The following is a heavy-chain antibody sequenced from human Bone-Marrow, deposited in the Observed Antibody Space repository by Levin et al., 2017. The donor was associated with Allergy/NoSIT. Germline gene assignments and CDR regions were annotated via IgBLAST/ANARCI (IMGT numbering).Heavy chain of an antibody. Sequence: GGSLRLTCAASGFIFRNYAMNWVRQAPGKGLEWVSQISGSGGNTHYADSVKGRFTISRDNSKNTLYLQMNSLRVEDTAVYYCAGYDTSAYHSPFDYWGQGTLVTVSS. J-gene: IGHJ4*02. CDR3: AGYDTSAYHSPFDY. V-gene: IGHV3-23*01. CDR1: GFIFRNYA. CDR2: ISGSGGNT. D-gene: IGHD3-22*01.